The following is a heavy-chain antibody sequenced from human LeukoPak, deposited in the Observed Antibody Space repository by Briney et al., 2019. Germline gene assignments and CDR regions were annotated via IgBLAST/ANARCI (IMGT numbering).Heavy chain of an antibody. CDR2: IYYSGST. CDR1: GGSISSYY. D-gene: IGHD4-17*01. CDR3: AREWRNDYGDYFDY. Sequence: SETLSLTCTVSGGSISSYYWSWIRQPPGKGLEWIGYIYYSGSTNYNPSLKSRVTISVDTSKNQFSLKLSSVTAADTAVYYCAREWRNDYGDYFDYWGQGTLVTVSS. V-gene: IGHV4-59*01. J-gene: IGHJ4*02.